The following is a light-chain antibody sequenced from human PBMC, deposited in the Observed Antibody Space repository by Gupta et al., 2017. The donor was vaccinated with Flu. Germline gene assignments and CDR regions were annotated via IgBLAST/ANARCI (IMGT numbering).Light chain of an antibody. V-gene: IGKV1-27*01. CDR2: AAS. CDR3: QQYISEYQT. CDR1: QGISKY. Sequence: DIPMPQSPSSLSASVGDSVFINCRASQGISKYLAWYQQKPGKVPKLLIYAASNLQSGVPSRFSGGGSGTDYTLTISGLQPDDVASYYCQQYISEYQTFGGGTKVEIK. J-gene: IGKJ4*01.